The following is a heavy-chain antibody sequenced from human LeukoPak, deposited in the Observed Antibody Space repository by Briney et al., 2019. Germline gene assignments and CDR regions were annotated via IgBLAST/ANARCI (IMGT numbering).Heavy chain of an antibody. CDR3: ARHFIIDRYCSSTSCYTRGWFDP. V-gene: IGHV4-39*01. CDR1: GGSISSSSYY. D-gene: IGHD2-2*02. J-gene: IGHJ5*02. CDR2: IYYSGST. Sequence: PSETLSLTCTVSGGSISSSSYYWGWIRQPPGKGLEWIGSIYYSGSTYYNPSLKSRVTISVDTSKNQFSLKLSSVTAADTAVYYCARHFIIDRYCSSTSCYTRGWFDPWGQGTLVTVSS.